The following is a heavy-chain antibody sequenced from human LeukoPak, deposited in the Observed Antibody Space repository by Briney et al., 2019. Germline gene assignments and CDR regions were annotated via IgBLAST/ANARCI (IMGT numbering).Heavy chain of an antibody. Sequence: SETLSLTCTVSRGSISSSSYYWGWIRQPPGKGLEWIGSIYFSGGTYYNPSLKSRVTISLDTSKNQFSLKLSSVTAADTAVYYCARHMYYYDSSGYYYVAVVNAFDLWGQGTMVTVSS. D-gene: IGHD3-22*01. CDR2: IYFSGGT. J-gene: IGHJ3*01. CDR1: RGSISSSSYY. CDR3: ARHMYYYDSSGYYYVAVVNAFDL. V-gene: IGHV4-39*07.